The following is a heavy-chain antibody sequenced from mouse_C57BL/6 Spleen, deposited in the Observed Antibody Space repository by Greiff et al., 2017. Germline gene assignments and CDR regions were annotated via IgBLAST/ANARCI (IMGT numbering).Heavy chain of an antibody. V-gene: IGHV14-2*01. Sequence: DVQLQESGAELVKPGASVKLSCTASGFNIKDYYMHWVKQRTEQGLEWIGRIDPEDGETKYAPKFQGKATITADTSSNTAYLQLSSLTSEDTAVYYCARDYGSSFSYYAMDYWGQGTSVTVSS. CDR2: IDPEDGET. J-gene: IGHJ4*01. CDR3: ARDYGSSFSYYAMDY. CDR1: GFNIKDYY. D-gene: IGHD1-1*01.